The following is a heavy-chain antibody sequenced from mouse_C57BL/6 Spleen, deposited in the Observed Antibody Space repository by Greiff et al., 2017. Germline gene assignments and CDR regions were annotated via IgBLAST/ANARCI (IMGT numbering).Heavy chain of an antibody. V-gene: IGHV1-80*01. D-gene: IGHD1-1*01. Sequence: VQRVESGAELVKPGASVKISCKASGYAFSSYWMNWVKQRPGKGLEWIGQIYPGDGDTNYNGKFKGKATLTADKSSSTAYMQLSSLTSEDSAVYFCASYYGSSTSWFAYWGQGTLVTVSA. J-gene: IGHJ3*01. CDR1: GYAFSSYW. CDR3: ASYYGSSTSWFAY. CDR2: IYPGDGDT.